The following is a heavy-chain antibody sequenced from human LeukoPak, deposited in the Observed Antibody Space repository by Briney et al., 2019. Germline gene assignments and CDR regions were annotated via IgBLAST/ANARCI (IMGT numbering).Heavy chain of an antibody. CDR2: TYYRSKWYN. Sequence: SQTLSLTCAISGDSVSSNSAAWNWIRQSPSRGLEWLGRTYYRSKWYNDYAVSVKSRITINPDTSKNQFSLKLSSVTAADTAVYYCARGAYGDPTSFDYWGQGTLVTVSS. CDR3: ARGAYGDPTSFDY. J-gene: IGHJ4*02. D-gene: IGHD4-17*01. V-gene: IGHV6-1*01. CDR1: GDSVSSNSAA.